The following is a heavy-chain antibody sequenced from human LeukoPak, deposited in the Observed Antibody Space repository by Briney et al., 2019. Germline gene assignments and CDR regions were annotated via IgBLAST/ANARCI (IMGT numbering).Heavy chain of an antibody. D-gene: IGHD2-2*01. CDR1: GFTFSSYS. V-gene: IGHV3-48*01. CDR3: ARGVPTFDY. CDR2: ISSSSSTI. Sequence: GGSLRLSCAASGFTFSSYSMNWVRQAPGKGLEWVSYISSSSSTIYYVDSVKGRFTISRDNANNSLYLQMNSLRAEDTAVYYCARGVPTFDYWGQGTLVTVSS. J-gene: IGHJ4*02.